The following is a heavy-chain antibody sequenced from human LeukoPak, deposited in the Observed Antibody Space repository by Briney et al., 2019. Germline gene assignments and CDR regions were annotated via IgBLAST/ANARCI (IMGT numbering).Heavy chain of an antibody. CDR2: IIPIFGTA. V-gene: IGHV1-69*05. CDR3: ARESRDSSGYYEFQYYFDY. D-gene: IGHD3-22*01. CDR1: GGTFTIYA. Sequence: ASVKLSCNASGGTFTIYAISWVRQAPGQGLEWMGGIIPIFGTANYAQKFQGRVTITTDESTSTAYMELSSLRSEDTAVYYCARESRDSSGYYEFQYYFDYWGQGTLVTVSS. J-gene: IGHJ4*02.